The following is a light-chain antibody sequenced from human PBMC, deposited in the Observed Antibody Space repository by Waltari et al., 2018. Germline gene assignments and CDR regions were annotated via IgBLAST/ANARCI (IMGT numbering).Light chain of an antibody. Sequence: DIVMTQSPLSLPVTPGEPASISCRSSQSLLHSNGYNYLDWYLQKPGQSPQLLIYLGSNRASGVPDRFSGSGSGTDFTLTISSLQAEDVAVYYCQQYYSTQTFGQGTKVEIK. CDR1: QSLLHSNGYNY. V-gene: IGKV2-28*01. CDR2: LGS. CDR3: QQYYSTQT. J-gene: IGKJ1*01.